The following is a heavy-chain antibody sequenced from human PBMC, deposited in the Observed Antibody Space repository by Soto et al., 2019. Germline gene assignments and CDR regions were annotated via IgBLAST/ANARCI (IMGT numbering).Heavy chain of an antibody. V-gene: IGHV1-3*04. Sequence: QVQLVQSGPEVKQPGASVRISCQASGYSFTHFEIHWVRQAPGQRLEWMGWINTGNGDTKYSQKFQGRVTFTRDTSASTAYLDLDGLTSDDTSFYFCARGLTRLDYWGQGTLVTVSS. CDR1: GYSFTHFE. J-gene: IGHJ4*02. D-gene: IGHD7-27*01. CDR3: ARGLTRLDY. CDR2: INTGNGDT.